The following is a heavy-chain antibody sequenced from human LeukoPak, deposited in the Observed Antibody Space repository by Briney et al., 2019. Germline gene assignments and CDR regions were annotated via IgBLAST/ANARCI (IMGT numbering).Heavy chain of an antibody. CDR2: IYYSGST. CDR3: AREWNDGGGLFDY. D-gene: IGHD1-1*01. CDR1: GGSISSYY. J-gene: IGHJ4*02. Sequence: SETLSLTCTVSGGSISSYYWSWIRQPPGKGLEWIGYIYYSGSTNYNPSLKSRVTISVDTSKNQFSLKLSSVTAADTAVYYCAREWNDGGGLFDYWGQGTLVTVSS. V-gene: IGHV4-59*08.